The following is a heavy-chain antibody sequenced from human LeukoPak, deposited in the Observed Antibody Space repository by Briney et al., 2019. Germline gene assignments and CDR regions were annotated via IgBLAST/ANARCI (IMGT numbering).Heavy chain of an antibody. CDR1: GIRLSNYG. CDR2: ISEKGGTT. D-gene: IGHD3-10*01. J-gene: IGHJ4*02. CDR3: AKRGVVIRGILVIGYHQEAYHYDF. V-gene: IGHV3-23*01. Sequence: GGSLRLSCVVSGIRLSNYGMTWVRRAPGKGLEWVSYISEKGGTTSYADSVKGRFTISRDTSLNTLYLQMNNLRAEDTAVYFCAKRGVVIRGILVIGYHQEAYHYDFWGQGVLVTVSS.